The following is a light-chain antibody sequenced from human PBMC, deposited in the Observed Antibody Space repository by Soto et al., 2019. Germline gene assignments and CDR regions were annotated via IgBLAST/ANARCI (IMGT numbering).Light chain of an antibody. J-gene: IGLJ2*01. CDR3: SSYGGSNNYVV. CDR1: SNDVGGYNY. V-gene: IGLV2-8*01. Sequence: QSALTQPPSASGSPGQSVTISCTGASNDVGGYNYVSWYQQHPGKAPKLMIYEVNKRPSGVPDRFSGSKSGNTASLTVSGLQAEDEADYYCSSYGGSNNYVVFGGGTKLTVL. CDR2: EVN.